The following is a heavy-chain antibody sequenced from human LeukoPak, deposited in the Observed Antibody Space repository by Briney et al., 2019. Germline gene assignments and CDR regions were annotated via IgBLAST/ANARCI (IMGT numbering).Heavy chain of an antibody. CDR1: GFTFRGYA. D-gene: IGHD2-2*01. CDR3: ARKYCTSTKCYHADY. Sequence: PGGSLRLSCAASGFTFRGYAMNWSGQAQGKGLEGSPSISDTGGTTYYTDSVKGRFTISRDNSKNTLYLQMNSLRAEDTAVYYCARKYCTSTKCYHADYWGQGTLVTVSS. V-gene: IGHV3-23*01. J-gene: IGHJ4*02. CDR2: ISDTGGTT.